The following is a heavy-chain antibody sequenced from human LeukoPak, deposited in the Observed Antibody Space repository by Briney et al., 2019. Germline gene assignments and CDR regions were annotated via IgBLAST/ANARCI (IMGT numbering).Heavy chain of an antibody. CDR1: GASISSYY. D-gene: IGHD1-26*01. CDR2: GYTSGSP. J-gene: IGHJ4*02. V-gene: IGHV4-4*09. Sequence: SETLSLTCTVSGASISSYYWSWIRQPPGKGLERIGFGYTSGSPNYNPSLKRRVTISEDTSKNQFTSKNQFSLKLSSVPAADTAVYYCARHYSGSYSPFDYWGQGTLVTVSS. CDR3: ARHYSGSYSPFDY.